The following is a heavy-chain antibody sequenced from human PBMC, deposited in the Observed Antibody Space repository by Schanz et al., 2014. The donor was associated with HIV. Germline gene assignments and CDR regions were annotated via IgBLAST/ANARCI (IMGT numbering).Heavy chain of an antibody. D-gene: IGHD6-25*01. CDR1: GGTFTNYA. CDR2: IIPMFRPA. CDR3: ATCGYGSDPAYFDN. V-gene: IGHV1-69*01. Sequence: QVHLVQSGAEVKKPGSSVKVSCKASGGTFTNYALNWVRQAPGQGLEWMGGIIPMFRPANYAQRFQGRVTISADESMTTAYMELSSLRSEDTAVYFCATCGYGSDPAYFDNWGQGTQVTVSS. J-gene: IGHJ4*02.